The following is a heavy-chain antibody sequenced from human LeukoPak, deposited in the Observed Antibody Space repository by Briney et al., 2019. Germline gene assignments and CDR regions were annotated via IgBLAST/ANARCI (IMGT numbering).Heavy chain of an antibody. Sequence: SGPTLVKPTPTLTLTCTFSGFSLSTSGVGVGWIPQPPGKALEWLALIYWNDDKRYTPSLKSRLTITRDTSKNQVVLTMTNMDPVDTATYYCALSGGMATTPTFDYWGQGTLVTVSS. D-gene: IGHD5-24*01. CDR2: IYWNDDK. CDR1: GFSLSTSGVG. CDR3: ALSGGMATTPTFDY. J-gene: IGHJ4*02. V-gene: IGHV2-5*01.